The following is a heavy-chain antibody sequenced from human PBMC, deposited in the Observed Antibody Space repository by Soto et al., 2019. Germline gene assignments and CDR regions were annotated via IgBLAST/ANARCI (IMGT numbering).Heavy chain of an antibody. J-gene: IGHJ5*02. D-gene: IGHD6-13*01. CDR2: IYYRGST. Sequence: PSDTLALTCTVSGGSISSGPYFWSWIRQHPGRGLEWIGYIYYRGSTYYNPSLKSRLTISVDTSKNQFSLNLTSVTAADTAIYYCARAEGYRSSWGLFDPWGEGVLVTVSS. CDR3: ARAEGYRSSWGLFDP. V-gene: IGHV4-31*03. CDR1: GGSISSGPYF.